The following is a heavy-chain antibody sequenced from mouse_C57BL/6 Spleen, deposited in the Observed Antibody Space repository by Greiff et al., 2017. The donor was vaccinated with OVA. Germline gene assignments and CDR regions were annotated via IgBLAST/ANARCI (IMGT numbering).Heavy chain of an antibody. D-gene: IGHD3-1*01. J-gene: IGHJ2*01. CDR1: GYAFSSSW. CDR3: ATRTGIY. CDR2: IYPGDGDT. Sequence: VQLQQSGPELVKPGASVKISCKASGYAFSSSWMNWVKQRPGKGLEWIGRIYPGDGDTNYNGKFKGKATLTADKSSSTAYMQLSSLTSEDSAVYFCATRTGIYWGQGTTLTVSS. V-gene: IGHV1-82*01.